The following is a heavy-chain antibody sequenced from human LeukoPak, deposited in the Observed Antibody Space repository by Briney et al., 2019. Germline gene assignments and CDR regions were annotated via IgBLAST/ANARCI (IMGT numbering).Heavy chain of an antibody. J-gene: IGHJ5*02. CDR3: ARHVRGDGARWFDP. CDR1: GYSFTTYW. CDR2: IYPGDADT. D-gene: IGHD3-10*01. V-gene: IGHV5-51*01. Sequence: SGESLKISCKGPGYSFTTYWIGWVRQMPGKGLEWRGIIYPGDADTTYSPSFQGQVTISVDKSISTAYLQWSSLKASDTAMYYCARHVRGDGARWFDPWGQGTLVTVSS.